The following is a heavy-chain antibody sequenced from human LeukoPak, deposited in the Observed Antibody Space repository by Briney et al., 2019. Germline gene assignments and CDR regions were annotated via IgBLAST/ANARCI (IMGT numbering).Heavy chain of an antibody. V-gene: IGHV3-49*03. Sequence: GGSLRLLCTASGFTFGVYAMSWFRQAPGKGREWVGFIRSKAYGRTTEYAASVKGRFTIQRDESKSIAYLQVNSLKTEDTVVYYCTRVVGHAGPNKVRGVMVPYYFDYWGQGTLVTVSS. CDR3: TRVVGHAGPNKVRGVMVPYYFDY. D-gene: IGHD3-10*01. J-gene: IGHJ4*02. CDR1: GFTFGVYA. CDR2: IRSKAYGRTT.